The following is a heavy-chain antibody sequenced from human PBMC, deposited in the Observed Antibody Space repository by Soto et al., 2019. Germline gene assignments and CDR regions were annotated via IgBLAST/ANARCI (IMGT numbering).Heavy chain of an antibody. CDR3: ARDEVVHSMIVPYYYYGMDV. Sequence: EVQLVESGGGLVQPGGSLRLSCAASGFTLSSYEMKWVRQAPGKGLEWVSYTSSSGSTIYYADSVKGRFTISRDNAKNSLYLQMNSLRAEDTAVYYCARDEVVHSMIVPYYYYGMDVWGQGTTVTVSS. V-gene: IGHV3-48*03. CDR1: GFTLSSYE. D-gene: IGHD3-22*01. CDR2: TSSSGSTI. J-gene: IGHJ6*02.